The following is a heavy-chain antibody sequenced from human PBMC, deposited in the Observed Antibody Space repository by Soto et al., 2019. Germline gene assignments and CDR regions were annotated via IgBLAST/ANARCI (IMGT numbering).Heavy chain of an antibody. CDR1: GFTFSSYA. CDR2: ISSNGGST. D-gene: IGHD6-19*01. V-gene: IGHV3-64D*06. CDR3: VKGDSSGWYWSLGTLAGAFDI. J-gene: IGHJ3*02. Sequence: EVQLVESGGGLVQPGGSLRLSCSASGFTFSSYAMHWVRQAPGKGLEYVSAISSNGGSTYYADSVKGRFTISRDNSKNTLYLQMSSLRAEDTAVYYCVKGDSSGWYWSLGTLAGAFDIWGQGTMVAVSS.